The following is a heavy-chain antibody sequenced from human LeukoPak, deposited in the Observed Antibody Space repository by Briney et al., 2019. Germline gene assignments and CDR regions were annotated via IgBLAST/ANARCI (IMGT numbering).Heavy chain of an antibody. V-gene: IGHV4-59*01. J-gene: IGHJ4*02. Sequence: PSETLSLTCTVSGGSISSYYWSWIRQPPGKGLEWIGYIYYSGSTNYNPSLKSRVTISVDTSKNQFSLKLSSVTAADTAVYYCARSSVAGYIDYWGQGTLVTVSS. D-gene: IGHD6-19*01. CDR3: ARSSVAGYIDY. CDR1: GGSISSYY. CDR2: IYYSGST.